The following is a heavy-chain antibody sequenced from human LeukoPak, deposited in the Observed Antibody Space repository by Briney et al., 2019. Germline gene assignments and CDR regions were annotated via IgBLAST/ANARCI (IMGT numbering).Heavy chain of an antibody. CDR2: ISAYNGNT. V-gene: IGHV1-18*01. J-gene: IGHJ4*02. D-gene: IGHD1-26*01. CDR1: GYTFTSYG. CDR3: ARVGSYPIDY. Sequence: ASVKVSCKASGYTFTSYGIIWVRQAPGQGLEWMGWISAYNGNTNYSQKLQGRVTMTTHISTSTAYMELRSLRSDDTAVYYCARVGSYPIDYWGQGTLVTVSS.